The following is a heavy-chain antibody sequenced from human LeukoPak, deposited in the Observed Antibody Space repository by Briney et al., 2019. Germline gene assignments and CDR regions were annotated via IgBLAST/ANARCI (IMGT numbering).Heavy chain of an antibody. D-gene: IGHD3-22*01. J-gene: IGHJ4*02. Sequence: GESLKISCKGFEYNLTNYWIGWVRQMPGKGLEWMGIIYPGDSDTRYSPSFQGQVTISADKSISTAYLQWSSLKASDTAMYYCARRFRDSSGYYYFDYWGQGTLVTVSS. CDR3: ARRFRDSSGYYYFDY. CDR1: EYNLTNYW. V-gene: IGHV5-51*01. CDR2: IYPGDSDT.